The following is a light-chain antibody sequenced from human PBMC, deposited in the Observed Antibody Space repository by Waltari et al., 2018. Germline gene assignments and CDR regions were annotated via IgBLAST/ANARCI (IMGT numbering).Light chain of an antibody. CDR3: QQVNSFPRT. V-gene: IGKV1-12*01. J-gene: IGKJ1*01. CDR1: QGIASR. Sequence: DIQMTQSPSSVSASVGDRVTLTCRASQGIASRLAWYQQKPGKAPKLLIYDASSLLSGVPSRFSGSGSGTDFTLTIRSLQPEDFATYYCQQVNSFPRTFGQGTKVEVK. CDR2: DAS.